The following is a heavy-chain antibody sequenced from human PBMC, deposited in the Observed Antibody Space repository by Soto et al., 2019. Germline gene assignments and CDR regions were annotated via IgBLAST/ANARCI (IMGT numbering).Heavy chain of an antibody. Sequence: VKVACKASGYSMTINHGGWLLQANGQGLEWMGRINPGSGDTGYAQKFQGRVTMTRDISIATAYMELSSLRSDDTAIYYCARMETFGSLNWFDPWGQGTLVTVSS. D-gene: IGHD3-10*01. V-gene: IGHV1-8*01. CDR1: GYSMTINH. CDR2: INPGSGDT. J-gene: IGHJ5*02. CDR3: ARMETFGSLNWFDP.